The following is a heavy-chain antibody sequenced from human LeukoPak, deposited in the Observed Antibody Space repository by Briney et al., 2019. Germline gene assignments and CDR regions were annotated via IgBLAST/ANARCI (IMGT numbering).Heavy chain of an antibody. CDR3: ANSLGAVAGTRGYYYYGMDV. CDR1: GFTFSSYG. J-gene: IGHJ6*02. D-gene: IGHD6-19*01. V-gene: IGHV3-30*18. CDR2: ISYDGSNK. Sequence: SXRLXCXASGFTFSSYGMHWVRQAPGKGLEWVAVISYDGSNKYYADSVKGRFTISRDNSKNTLYLQMNSLRAEDTAVYCCANSLGAVAGTRGYYYYGMDVWGQGTTVTVSS.